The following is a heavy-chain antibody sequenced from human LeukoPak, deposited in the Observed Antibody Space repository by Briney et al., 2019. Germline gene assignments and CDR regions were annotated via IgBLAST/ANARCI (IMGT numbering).Heavy chain of an antibody. J-gene: IGHJ3*02. V-gene: IGHV3-23*01. Sequence: GGSLRLSCAASGFTFSSYAMSWVRQAPGKGLEWVTAISGSGGSTYYADSVKGRFTISRDNSKNTLYLQMNSLRAEDTAVYYCAKRYSSSWYAGAFDIWGQGTMVTVSS. D-gene: IGHD6-13*01. CDR2: ISGSGGST. CDR3: AKRYSSSWYAGAFDI. CDR1: GFTFSSYA.